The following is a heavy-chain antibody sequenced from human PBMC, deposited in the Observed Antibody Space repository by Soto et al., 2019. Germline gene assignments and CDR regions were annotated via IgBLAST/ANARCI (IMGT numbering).Heavy chain of an antibody. J-gene: IGHJ6*02. CDR1: GFTFSSYG. CDR3: AKGSRNYYYYYYGMDV. D-gene: IGHD2-2*01. CDR2: ISYDGSNK. V-gene: IGHV3-30*18. Sequence: LRLSCAASGFTFSSYGMHWVRQAPGKGLEWVAVISYDGSNKYYADSVKGRFTISRDNSKNTLYLQMNSLRAEDTAVYYCAKGSRNYYYYYYGMDVWGQGTTVTVSS.